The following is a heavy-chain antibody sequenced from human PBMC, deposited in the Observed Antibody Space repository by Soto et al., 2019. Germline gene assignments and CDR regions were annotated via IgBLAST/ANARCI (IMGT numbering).Heavy chain of an antibody. D-gene: IGHD6-19*01. Sequence: QVQLQESGPGQVKSSETLSLTCTVSGGAINSGGYYWSWIRQHPGKGLEWVGFIYFRGTPHYNPSLKSRLTIAMDTSKNQYSLRLTSATAADPAVYFCARDKIPAAASSYRIAVGGRPTGMDVWGRGTTVTVSS. V-gene: IGHV4-31*03. CDR1: GGAINSGGYY. CDR2: IYFRGTP. CDR3: ARDKIPAAASSYRIAVGGRPTGMDV. J-gene: IGHJ6*02.